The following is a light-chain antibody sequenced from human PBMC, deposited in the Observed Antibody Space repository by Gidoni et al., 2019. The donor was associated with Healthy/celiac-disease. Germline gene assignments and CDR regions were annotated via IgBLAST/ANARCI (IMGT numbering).Light chain of an antibody. CDR2: KAS. Sequence: DIQMTQSPSTLSASVGDRVTITCRASQSISSWLAWYQQKPGKPPKRLIYKASSLESGVPSRFSGSGSGTEFTLTISSLQPDDFATYYCQQYNSYGTFXQXTKVEIK. CDR1: QSISSW. CDR3: QQYNSYGT. J-gene: IGKJ1*01. V-gene: IGKV1-5*03.